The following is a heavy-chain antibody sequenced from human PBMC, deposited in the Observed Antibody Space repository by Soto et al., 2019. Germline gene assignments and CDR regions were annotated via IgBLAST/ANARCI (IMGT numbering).Heavy chain of an antibody. CDR1: GYTFTSYG. J-gene: IGHJ5*02. D-gene: IGHD2-2*01. CDR2: ISAYNGNT. V-gene: IGHV1-18*01. CDR3: ARVRGINCISTSCPSPWFDP. Sequence: GASVKVSCKASGYTFTSYGISWVRQAPGQGLEWMGWISAYNGNTNYAQKLQGRVTMTTDTSTSTAYMELRSLRSDDTAVYYCARVRGINCISTSCPSPWFDPWGQGTLVTVSS.